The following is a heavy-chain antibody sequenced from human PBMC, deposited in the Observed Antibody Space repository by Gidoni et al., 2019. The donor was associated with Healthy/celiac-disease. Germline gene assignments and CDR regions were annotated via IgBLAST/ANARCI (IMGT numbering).Heavy chain of an antibody. CDR2: IYYSGST. V-gene: IGHV4-59*08. D-gene: IGHD6-19*01. CDR3: ASPGAYSSGPFDL. Sequence: QVQLQESGPGLVKPSETLSLTCTVPGGSISSYYWSWIRQPPGKGLEWIGYIYYSGSTNYNPSLKSRVTISVDTSKNQFSLKLSSVTAADTAVYYCASPGAYSSGPFDLWGRGTLVTVSS. CDR1: GGSISSYY. J-gene: IGHJ2*01.